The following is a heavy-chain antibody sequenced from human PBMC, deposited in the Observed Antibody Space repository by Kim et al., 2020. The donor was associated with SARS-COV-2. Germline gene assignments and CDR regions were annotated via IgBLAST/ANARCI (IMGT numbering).Heavy chain of an antibody. Sequence: YYADSVKGRFTISRDNSKNTLYLQMNSLRAEDTAVYYCAKGPQTWDWFDPWGQGTLVTVSS. J-gene: IGHJ5*02. D-gene: IGHD7-27*01. V-gene: IGHV3-23*01. CDR3: AKGPQTWDWFDP.